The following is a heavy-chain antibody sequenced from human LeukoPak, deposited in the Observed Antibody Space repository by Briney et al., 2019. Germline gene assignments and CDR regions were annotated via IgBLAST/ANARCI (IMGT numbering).Heavy chain of an antibody. V-gene: IGHV3-48*03. CDR1: GFTLSNYE. CDR2: ISSSGSDI. CDR3: ARDYGGSSPFDY. J-gene: IGHJ4*02. D-gene: IGHD4-23*01. Sequence: LPGGSLRLSCAASGFTLSNYEMHWVRQAPGKGREWVSYISSSGSDIYYADSVKGRFTISRDNAKNSLYLHMNSLRAEDTAVYYCARDYGGSSPFDYWGQGTLVTVSS.